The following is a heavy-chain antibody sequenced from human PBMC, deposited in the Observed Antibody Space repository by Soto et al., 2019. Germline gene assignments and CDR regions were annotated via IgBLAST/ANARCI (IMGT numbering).Heavy chain of an antibody. CDR2: IHYSGST. CDR3: ARDIVLVPFFFGYYGMDV. CDR1: GGSISSGDYY. Sequence: SETLSLTCTVSGGSISSGDYYWSWIRQPPGKGLEWIGYIHYSGSTYYNPSLKSRVTISVDTSKNQFSLKLSSVTAADTAVYYCARDIVLVPFFFGYYGMDVWGQGTTVT. V-gene: IGHV4-30-4*01. J-gene: IGHJ6*02. D-gene: IGHD2-2*01.